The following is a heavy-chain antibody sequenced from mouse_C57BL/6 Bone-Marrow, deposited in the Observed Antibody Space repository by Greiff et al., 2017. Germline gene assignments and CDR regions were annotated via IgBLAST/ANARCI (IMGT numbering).Heavy chain of an antibody. Sequence: QVQLQQSGPGLVQPSQSLSITCTVSGFSLTSYGVHWVRQSPGKGLEWLGVIWSGGSTDYNAAFISRLSISKDNSKSQVFFKMNSLQADDTAIYYCARSPLPYYYGSSHFDYWGQGTTLTVSS. CDR1: GFSLTSYG. J-gene: IGHJ2*01. D-gene: IGHD1-1*01. CDR3: ARSPLPYYYGSSHFDY. V-gene: IGHV2-2*01. CDR2: IWSGGST.